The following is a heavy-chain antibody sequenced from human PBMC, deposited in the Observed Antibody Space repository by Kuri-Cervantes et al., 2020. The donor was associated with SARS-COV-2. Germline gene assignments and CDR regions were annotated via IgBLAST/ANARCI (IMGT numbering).Heavy chain of an antibody. CDR2: IYPGDSDT. CDR1: GYSFTSYW. D-gene: IGHD6-13*01. Sequence: GGSPRLSCKGSGYSFTSYWIGWVRQMPGKGLEWMGIIYPGDSDTRYSPSFQGQVTISADKSISTAYLQWSSLKASDTAMYYCARRVGRQLAPDYWGQGTLVTVSS. CDR3: ARRVGRQLAPDY. V-gene: IGHV5-51*01. J-gene: IGHJ4*02.